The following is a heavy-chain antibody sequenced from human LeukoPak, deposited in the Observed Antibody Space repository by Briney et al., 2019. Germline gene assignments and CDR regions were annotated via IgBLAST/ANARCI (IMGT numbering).Heavy chain of an antibody. J-gene: IGHJ4*02. CDR2: ISTTSNYI. CDR3: ARVHSGSPH. CDR1: GFTFSSYN. D-gene: IGHD1-26*01. V-gene: IGHV3-21*01. Sequence: PGGSLRLSCAASGFTFSSYNMNWVRQAPGRGLEWVSSISTTSNYIYYADSVKGRFTISRDNAKNSLYLHMNSLRAEDTAVYYCARVHSGSPHWGQGTLVTVSS.